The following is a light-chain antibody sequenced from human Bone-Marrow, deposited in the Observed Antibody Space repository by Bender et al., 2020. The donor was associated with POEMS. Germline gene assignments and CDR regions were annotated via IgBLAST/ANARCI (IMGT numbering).Light chain of an antibody. CDR3: SAFAASNYF. Sequence: QSAPTQPPSASGSPGQSVTISCTGTSSDVGGDHYVSWFQQHPGRAPKLIIYEVTKRPSGVPDRFSASKSGNTASLTVSGLQPEDEAVYYCSAFAASNYFFGTGTKVTVL. V-gene: IGLV2-8*01. J-gene: IGLJ1*01. CDR1: SSDVGGDHY. CDR2: EVT.